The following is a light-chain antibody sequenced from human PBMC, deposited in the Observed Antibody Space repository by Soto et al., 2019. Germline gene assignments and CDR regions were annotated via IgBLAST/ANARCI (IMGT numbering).Light chain of an antibody. V-gene: IGLV1-44*01. CDR3: AAWDDSLNGLV. CDR1: SSNIGSNA. CDR2: SNS. Sequence: QSVLTQPPSASGTPGQRVTMSCSGSSSNIGSNAVHWYQQLPGTAPQLLIYSNSQRPSGVPDRFSDSKSGTSASLAISGLQSEDEADYFCAAWDDSLNGLVFGGGTKLTVL. J-gene: IGLJ3*02.